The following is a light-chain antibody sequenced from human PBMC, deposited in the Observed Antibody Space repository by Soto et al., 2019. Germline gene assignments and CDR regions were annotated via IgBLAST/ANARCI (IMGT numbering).Light chain of an antibody. Sequence: QSVLTQPASVSGSPGQSITISCTGTSIDVGNYNLVSWYQQHPGKAPKLMIYEGSKRPSGVSNRFSGSKSGNTASLTISGLQAEDEADYYCCSHTGSSTFVFGTGTKVTVL. CDR1: SIDVGNYNL. CDR3: CSHTGSSTFV. J-gene: IGLJ1*01. V-gene: IGLV2-23*01. CDR2: EGS.